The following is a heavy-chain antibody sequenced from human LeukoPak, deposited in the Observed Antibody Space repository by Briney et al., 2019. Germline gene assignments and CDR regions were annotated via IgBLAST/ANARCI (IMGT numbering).Heavy chain of an antibody. CDR3: AKDRLPDGRWSLDY. CDR2: IYGSGGGI. J-gene: IGHJ4*02. Sequence: HPGGSLRLSCAASGFPLSTYAMNWVRQAPGKGLEWVSGIYGSGGGIQYADSVKGRFTISRDNSKNTLYLQMNSLRAEDTALYYCAKDRLPDGRWSLDYRGQGTLVTVSS. D-gene: IGHD6-13*01. V-gene: IGHV3-23*01. CDR1: GFPLSTYA.